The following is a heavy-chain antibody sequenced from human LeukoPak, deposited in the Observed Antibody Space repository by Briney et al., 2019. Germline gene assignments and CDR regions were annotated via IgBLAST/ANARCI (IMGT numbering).Heavy chain of an antibody. V-gene: IGHV5-51*01. D-gene: IGHD2-2*01. J-gene: IGHJ6*03. CDR1: GYSFTTYW. CDR2: IYPGDSDA. Sequence: PGESLKISCKGSGYSFTTYWIGWVRQMPGEGLEWMGIIYPGDSDAKYSPSFQGQVTISADKSISTAYLQWSSLKASDTAIYYCARAGGNASPYYYYCMDVWGKGTTVTVSS. CDR3: ARAGGNASPYYYYCMDV.